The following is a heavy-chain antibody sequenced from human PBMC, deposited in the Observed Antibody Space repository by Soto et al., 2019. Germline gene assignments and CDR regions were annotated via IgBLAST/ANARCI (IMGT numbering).Heavy chain of an antibody. CDR3: AKHGLQSRYSLDY. CDR1: GFTFSSYG. J-gene: IGHJ4*02. V-gene: IGHV3-30*18. D-gene: IGHD5-12*01. CDR2: ISYDGSNK. Sequence: QVQLVESGGGVVQPGRSLRLSCAASGFTFSSYGMHWVRQAPGKGLEWVAVISYDGSNKYYADSVKGRFTISRDNSKNTLYQQMNSLRAEDTAVYYCAKHGLQSRYSLDYWGQGTLVTVSS.